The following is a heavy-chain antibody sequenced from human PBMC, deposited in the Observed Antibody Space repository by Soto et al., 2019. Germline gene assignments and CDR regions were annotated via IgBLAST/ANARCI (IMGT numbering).Heavy chain of an antibody. J-gene: IGHJ3*02. D-gene: IGHD5-12*01. Sequence: QLQLQESGPGLVKPSETLSLTCTVSGGSISSSSYYWGWIRQPPGKGLEWIGSIYYSGSTYYNPSLTSRVTISVDTSKNQFSLKLSSVTAADTAVYYCAGLGYSGYDWGAFDIWGQGTMVTVSS. CDR1: GGSISSSSYY. V-gene: IGHV4-39*01. CDR3: AGLGYSGYDWGAFDI. CDR2: IYYSGST.